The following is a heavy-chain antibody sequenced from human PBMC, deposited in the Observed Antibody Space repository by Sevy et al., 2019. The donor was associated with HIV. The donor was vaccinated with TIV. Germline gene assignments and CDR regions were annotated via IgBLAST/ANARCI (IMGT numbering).Heavy chain of an antibody. CDR2: ISGSGCSA. Sequence: GGSLRLSCAASGFPFSSYAMSWVRQAPGMGLEWVSTISGSGCSAYHADSVKGRFTISRDNAKNTLFLQMHSLRAEDTAVYYCAKGLRGTTTNNWFDPWGQGTLVTVSS. CDR1: GFPFSSYA. CDR3: AKGLRGTTTNNWFDP. V-gene: IGHV3-23*01. D-gene: IGHD4-17*01. J-gene: IGHJ5*02.